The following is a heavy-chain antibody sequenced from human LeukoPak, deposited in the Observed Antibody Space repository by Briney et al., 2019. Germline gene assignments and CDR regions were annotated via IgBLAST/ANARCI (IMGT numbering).Heavy chain of an antibody. Sequence: GASVKVSCTASGYTFTSYGISWVRQAPGQGLEWMGWISAYNGNTNYAQKLQGRVTMTTHTSTSTAYMELRSLRSDDTAVYYCARAPIAAAGTPRYGMDVWGQGTTVTVS. V-gene: IGHV1-18*01. J-gene: IGHJ6*02. D-gene: IGHD6-13*01. CDR3: ARAPIAAAGTPRYGMDV. CDR2: ISAYNGNT. CDR1: GYTFTSYG.